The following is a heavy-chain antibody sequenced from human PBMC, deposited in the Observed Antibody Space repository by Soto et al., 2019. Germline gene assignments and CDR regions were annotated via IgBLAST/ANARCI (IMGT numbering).Heavy chain of an antibody. CDR2: IDWDDDK. Sequence: GPTLVNPTQPLTLTCTCSGFSLSTSGMRVSWIRQPPGKALEWLARIDWDDDKFYSTSLKTRLTISKDTSKNQVVLTMTNMDPVDTATYYCARTTGGYSGYGFDYLGQGNLVTVSS. CDR3: ARTTGGYSGYGFDY. CDR1: GFSLSTSGMR. D-gene: IGHD5-12*01. J-gene: IGHJ4*02. V-gene: IGHV2-70*04.